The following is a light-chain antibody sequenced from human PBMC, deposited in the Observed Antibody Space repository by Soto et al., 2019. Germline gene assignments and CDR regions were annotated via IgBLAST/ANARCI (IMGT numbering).Light chain of an antibody. J-gene: IGLJ1*01. V-gene: IGLV1-44*01. CDR1: NSNIGTNT. CDR2: TNN. CDR3: AAWDDSLGAYV. Sequence: QLVLTQPPSASATPGQRVTISCSGSNSNIGTNTVNWYQQLPGTAPRLLIYTNNQRPSGVPQRFSGSKTGTSASLAIGGLQSEDGADYYCAAWDDSLGAYVFGTGTKVTVL.